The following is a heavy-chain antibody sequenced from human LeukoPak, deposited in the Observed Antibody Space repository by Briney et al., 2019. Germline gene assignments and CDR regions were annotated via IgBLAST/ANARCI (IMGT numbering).Heavy chain of an antibody. J-gene: IGHJ4*02. CDR1: GFTFSSYG. V-gene: IGHV3-30*02. D-gene: IGHD3-3*01. CDR2: IRYDGSNK. Sequence: GGSLRLSSAASGFTFSSYGMHWVRQAPGKGLEWVAFIRYDGSNKYYADSVKGRFTISRDNSKNTLYLQMNSLRAEDTAVYYCAKDYYDFWSGYYPDYWGQGTLVTVSS. CDR3: AKDYYDFWSGYYPDY.